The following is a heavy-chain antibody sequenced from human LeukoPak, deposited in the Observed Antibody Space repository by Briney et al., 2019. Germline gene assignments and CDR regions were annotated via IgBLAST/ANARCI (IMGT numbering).Heavy chain of an antibody. V-gene: IGHV4-59*11. CDR3: ARDQSSSLGYYYYMDV. Sequence: SETLSLTCIVSGGSISSHYWSWIRQPPGKGLEWLGYIYYSGSNNYNPSLKSRVTISVDTSKNQFSLKLSSVTAADTAVYYCARDQSSSLGYYYYMDVWGKGTTVTVSS. CDR2: IYYSGSN. D-gene: IGHD6-6*01. CDR1: GGSISSHY. J-gene: IGHJ6*03.